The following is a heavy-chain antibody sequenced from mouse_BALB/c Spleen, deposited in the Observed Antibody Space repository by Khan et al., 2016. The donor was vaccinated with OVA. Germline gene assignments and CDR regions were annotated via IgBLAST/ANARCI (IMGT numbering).Heavy chain of an antibody. CDR2: IWSGGNT. CDR1: GFSLSTYG. J-gene: IGHJ3*01. Sequence: QVQLKESGPGLVQPSQSLSITCTVSGFSLSTYGVHWVRQSPGKGLEWLGLIWSGGNTDYNAAFISRPSISKDNSKSQVFFKMNSLQPDDTAMYYCARNSYMYDFTYWGQGTLVTVSA. D-gene: IGHD2-14*01. CDR3: ARNSYMYDFTY. V-gene: IGHV2-2*01.